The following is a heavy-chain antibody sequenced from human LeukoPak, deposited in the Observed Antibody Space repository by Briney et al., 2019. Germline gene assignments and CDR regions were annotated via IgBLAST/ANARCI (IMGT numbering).Heavy chain of an antibody. CDR2: ISWNSGSI. V-gene: IGHV3-9*03. CDR3: ARARGTLHYYYYMDV. J-gene: IGHJ6*03. CDR1: GFTFDDYA. Sequence: PPGGSLRLSCAASGFTFDDYAMHWVRQAPGKGLEWVSGISWNSGSIGDADSVKGRFTISRDNAKNSLYLQMNSLRAEDMALYYCARARGTLHYYYYMDVWGKGTTVTVSS.